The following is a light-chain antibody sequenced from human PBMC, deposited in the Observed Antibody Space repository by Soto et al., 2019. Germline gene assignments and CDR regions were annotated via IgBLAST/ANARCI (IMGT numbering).Light chain of an antibody. CDR3: QQSYSSWAT. Sequence: DIQMTQSPSTLPASVGDRVTITCRANQSISSWLAWYQQKPGKAPKLLIHRASRLESGVPSRFSGSGSGTDFTLTISSLQPEDSASYCCQQSYSSWATFGGGTKVEIQ. CDR1: QSISSW. V-gene: IGKV1-5*03. J-gene: IGKJ4*01. CDR2: RAS.